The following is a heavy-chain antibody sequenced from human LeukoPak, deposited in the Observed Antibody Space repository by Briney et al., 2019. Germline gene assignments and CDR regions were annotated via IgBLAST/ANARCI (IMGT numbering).Heavy chain of an antibody. Sequence: GGSLRLSCAASGFAFSRQDMGWVRQAPGKGLEWVSAISDSGDRTYYVDSVKGRFTISRDNSKNTLYLQMDSLRADDTAVYYCAKDARRSSGWYFFDHWGQGILVTVSS. J-gene: IGHJ4*02. D-gene: IGHD6-19*01. CDR1: GFAFSRQD. CDR3: AKDARRSSGWYFFDH. V-gene: IGHV3-23*01. CDR2: ISDSGDRT.